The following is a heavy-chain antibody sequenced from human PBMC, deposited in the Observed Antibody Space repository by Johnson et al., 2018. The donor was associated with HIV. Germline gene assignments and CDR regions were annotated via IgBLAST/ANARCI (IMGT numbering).Heavy chain of an antibody. CDR1: GFTFDDYA. Sequence: VQLVESGGGLVQPGRSLRLSCAASGFTFDDYAMHWVRQAPGKGLEWVSGISWNSGSVGYADSVKGRFTISRDNSKNTLYLQMNSLRAEDTALYSCARDQEGPFDIWGQGTMVTVSS. CDR3: ARDQEGPFDI. V-gene: IGHV3-9*01. J-gene: IGHJ3*02. CDR2: ISWNSGSV.